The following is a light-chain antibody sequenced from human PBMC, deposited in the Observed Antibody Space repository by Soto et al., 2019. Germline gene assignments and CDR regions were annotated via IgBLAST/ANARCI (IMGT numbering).Light chain of an antibody. Sequence: QSALTQPASVSGSPGQSITISCTGTSSDVGSYNYVSWYQHHPGKAPKLVIFEVNKRPSGVPDRFSGSKSGNTASLTVSGLQTEDEADYYCNSYAGSNSFVFGTGTKLTVL. V-gene: IGLV2-8*01. CDR3: NSYAGSNSFV. J-gene: IGLJ1*01. CDR1: SSDVGSYNY. CDR2: EVN.